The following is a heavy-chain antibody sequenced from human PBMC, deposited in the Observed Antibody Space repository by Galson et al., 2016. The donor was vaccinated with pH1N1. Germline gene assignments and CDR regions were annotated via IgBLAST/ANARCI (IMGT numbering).Heavy chain of an antibody. CDR1: GYTFTTYG. D-gene: IGHD4-17*01. CDR3: VKGGDFDQ. Sequence: SVKVSCKASGYTFTTYGIHWVRQAPGQRLQWVGWINCGNGDTRYAERFQGRVTISRDTSTTTVYMDLTNLRPEDTAVFYCVKGGDFDQWGQGTLVTVSS. CDR2: INCGNGDT. V-gene: IGHV1-3*01. J-gene: IGHJ4*02.